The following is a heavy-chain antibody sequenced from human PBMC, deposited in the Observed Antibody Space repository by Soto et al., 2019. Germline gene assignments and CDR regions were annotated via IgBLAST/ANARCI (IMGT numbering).Heavy chain of an antibody. D-gene: IGHD2-15*01. V-gene: IGHV1-18*01. J-gene: IGHJ4*02. CDR2: ISAYNGNT. Sequence: ASVKVSCKASGYTFTSYGISWVRQAPGQGLEWMGWISAYNGNTNYAQKLQGRVTMTTDTSTSTAYMELRSLRSDDTAVYYCAGDEPHCSGGSCYPQGFDYWGQGTLVTVSS. CDR1: GYTFTSYG. CDR3: AGDEPHCSGGSCYPQGFDY.